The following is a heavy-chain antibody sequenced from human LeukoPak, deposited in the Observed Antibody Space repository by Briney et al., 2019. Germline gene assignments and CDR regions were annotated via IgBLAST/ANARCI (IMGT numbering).Heavy chain of an antibody. Sequence: GGSLRLSCAASGFTFSNAWMSWVRQAPGKGLEWVGRIKSKTDGGTTDYAAPVKGRFTISRDDSKNTLYLQMNSLKTEDTAVYYCTTDFPDVALLFPHDYWGQGTLVTVSS. V-gene: IGHV3-15*01. J-gene: IGHJ4*02. D-gene: IGHD3-10*01. CDR3: TTDFPDVALLFPHDY. CDR2: IKSKTDGGTT. CDR1: GFTFSNAW.